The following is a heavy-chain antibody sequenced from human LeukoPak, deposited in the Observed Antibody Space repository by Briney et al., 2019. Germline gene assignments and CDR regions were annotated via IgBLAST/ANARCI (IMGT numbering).Heavy chain of an antibody. J-gene: IGHJ5*02. V-gene: IGHV1-2*02. CDR1: GYIFTGYY. CDR2: ISPKSGGA. Sequence: ASVKVSCKASGYIFTGYYIHWVRQAPGQGLEWMGWISPKSGGADYAQKFQGRVTMTRDTSISTAYMELSRLRSDDTAVYYCARDQILLWFGELNWFDPWGQGTLVTVSS. CDR3: ARDQILLWFGELNWFDP. D-gene: IGHD3-10*01.